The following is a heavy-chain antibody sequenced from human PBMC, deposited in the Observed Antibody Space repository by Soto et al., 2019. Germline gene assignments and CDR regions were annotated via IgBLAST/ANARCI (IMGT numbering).Heavy chain of an antibody. CDR3: ARDRLKVAAAGNYYYGMDV. Sequence: GGSLRLSCAASGFTFSSYGMHWVRQAPGKGLEWVAVIWYDGSNKYYADSVKGRFTISRDNSKNTLYLQMNSLRAEGTAVYYCARDRLKVAAAGNYYYGMDVWGQGTTVTVSS. CDR1: GFTFSSYG. CDR2: IWYDGSNK. D-gene: IGHD6-13*01. V-gene: IGHV3-33*01. J-gene: IGHJ6*02.